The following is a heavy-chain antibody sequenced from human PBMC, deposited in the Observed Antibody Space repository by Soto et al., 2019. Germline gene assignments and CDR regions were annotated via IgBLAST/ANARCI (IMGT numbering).Heavy chain of an antibody. Sequence: PSETLSLTCTVSGGSISSSPYFLGWIRQPPGKGLEWIASVSYSGCTYHNPSLKSRVTISVDTSKKQFSLKLTSVTAADTAFYSCSRRAPEGFEAWGQGTNVTVSS. CDR1: GGSISSSPYF. CDR2: VSYSGCT. V-gene: IGHV4-39*01. CDR3: SRRAPEGFEA. J-gene: IGHJ5*02.